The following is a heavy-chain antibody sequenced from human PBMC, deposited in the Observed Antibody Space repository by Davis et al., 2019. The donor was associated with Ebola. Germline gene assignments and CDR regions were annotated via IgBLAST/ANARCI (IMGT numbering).Heavy chain of an antibody. CDR2: IWYDGSNK. V-gene: IGHV3-33*06. D-gene: IGHD2-21*02. CDR3: AKDLRYCGNDCYGFHYYALDV. Sequence: GESLKISCAASGFTFSSYGMHWVRQAPGKGLEWVAVIWYDGSNKYYADSVKGRFTISRENSKNTLYLQMNSLRAEDTAVYYCAKDLRYCGNDCYGFHYYALDVWGQGTTVTVSS. J-gene: IGHJ6*02. CDR1: GFTFSSYG.